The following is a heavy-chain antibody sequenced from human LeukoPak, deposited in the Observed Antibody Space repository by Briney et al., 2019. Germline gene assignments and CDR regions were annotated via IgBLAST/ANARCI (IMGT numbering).Heavy chain of an antibody. J-gene: IGHJ4*02. V-gene: IGHV4-61*01. D-gene: IGHD3-10*01. CDR2: IYYSGST. CDR1: GGSVSSASYY. Sequence: PSETLSLTCSVSGGSVSSASYYWNWVRQPPGKGLEWIGYIYYSGSTNYNPSLKSRVTISVDTSKNQFSLKLSSVTAADTAVYYCARDNYGSGSYYKYWGQGTLVTVSS. CDR3: ARDNYGSGSYYKY.